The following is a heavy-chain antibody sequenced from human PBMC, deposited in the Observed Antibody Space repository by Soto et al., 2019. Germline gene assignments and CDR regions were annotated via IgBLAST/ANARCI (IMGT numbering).Heavy chain of an antibody. CDR3: ARIYCSSTSCHEYYYYGMDV. CDR2: ISYDGSNK. D-gene: IGHD2-2*01. CDR1: GFTFSSYA. J-gene: IGHJ6*02. Sequence: QVQLVESGGGVVQPGRSLRLSCAASGFTFSSYAMHWVRQAPGKGLEWVSVISYDGSNKYYADSVKGRFTISRDNAKNTLSLQMNSLRAEDTAVYYCARIYCSSTSCHEYYYYGMDVWGQGTTVTVSS. V-gene: IGHV3-30-3*01.